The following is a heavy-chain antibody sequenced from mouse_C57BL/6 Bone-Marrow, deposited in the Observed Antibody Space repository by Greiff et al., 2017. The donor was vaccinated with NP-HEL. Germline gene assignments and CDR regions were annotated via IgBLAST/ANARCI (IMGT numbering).Heavy chain of an antibody. CDR2: IRLKSDNYAT. J-gene: IGHJ4*01. D-gene: IGHD3-2*02. V-gene: IGHV6-3*01. Sequence: EVKVEESGGGLVQPGGSMKLSCVASGFTFSNYWMNWVRQSPEKGLEWVAQIRLKSDNYATHYAESVKGRFTISRDDSKSSVYLQMNNLRAEDTGIYYCTRQLRPLAMDYWGQGTSVTVSS. CDR1: GFTFSNYW. CDR3: TRQLRPLAMDY.